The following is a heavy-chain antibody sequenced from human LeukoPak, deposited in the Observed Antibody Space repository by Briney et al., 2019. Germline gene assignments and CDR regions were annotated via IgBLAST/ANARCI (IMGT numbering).Heavy chain of an antibody. V-gene: IGHV4-4*07. D-gene: IGHD6-6*01. J-gene: IGHJ4*02. Sequence: PSETLSLTCTVSGGSISSYYWSWSRQPAGKGLEWIGRIYTSGSTNYNPSLKSRVTISVDKSKNQFSLKLSSVTAADTAVYYCAREWLAACRGAYYFDYWGQGTLVTVSS. CDR3: AREWLAACRGAYYFDY. CDR1: GGSISSYY. CDR2: IYTSGST.